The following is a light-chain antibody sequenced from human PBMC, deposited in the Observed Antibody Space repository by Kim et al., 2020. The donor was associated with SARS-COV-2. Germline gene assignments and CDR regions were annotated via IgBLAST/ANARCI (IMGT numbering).Light chain of an antibody. CDR2: QDS. J-gene: IGLJ1*01. CDR3: QAWDSSTKV. CDR1: KLGDKY. V-gene: IGLV3-1*01. Sequence: SYELTQPPSVSVSPGQTASITCSGDKLGDKYACWYQQKPGQSPALVIYQDSKRPSGIPERFSGSNSGNTATLTISGTQAMDEADYYCQAWDSSTKVFGTGTKVTVL.